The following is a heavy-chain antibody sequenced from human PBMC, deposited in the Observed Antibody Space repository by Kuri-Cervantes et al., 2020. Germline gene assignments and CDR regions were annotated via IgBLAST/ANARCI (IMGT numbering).Heavy chain of an antibody. Sequence: SETLSLTCAVSGYSINSGCYWGWIRQPPGKGLEWIGSIYHSGTTYYNPSLKSRVTISVDTSKNQFSLKLSSVTAADTAVYYCARESRRDPLSVYRPPNYYYFYMDVWGKGTTVTVSS. CDR3: ARESRRDPLSVYRPPNYYYFYMDV. CDR2: IYHSGTT. J-gene: IGHJ6*03. V-gene: IGHV4-38-2*02. D-gene: IGHD1-14*01. CDR1: GYSINSGCY.